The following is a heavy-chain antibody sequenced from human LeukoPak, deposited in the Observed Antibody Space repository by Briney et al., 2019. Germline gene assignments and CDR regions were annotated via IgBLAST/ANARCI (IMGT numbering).Heavy chain of an antibody. V-gene: IGHV4-59*08. Sequence: SETLPLTCTVSGASISSNYWTWIRQPPGKGLEYIGYIYYTGGTNYNPSLKSRVTISVDTSKNQFSLKLSSVTAADTAVYFCAKYGGSGWVIDYWGQGTLVTVSS. D-gene: IGHD6-19*01. CDR1: GASISSNY. CDR3: AKYGGSGWVIDY. J-gene: IGHJ4*02. CDR2: IYYTGGT.